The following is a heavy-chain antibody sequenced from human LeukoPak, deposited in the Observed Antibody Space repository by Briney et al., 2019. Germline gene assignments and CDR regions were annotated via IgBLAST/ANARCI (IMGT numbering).Heavy chain of an antibody. D-gene: IGHD6-19*01. V-gene: IGHV4-4*07. Sequence: ASETLSLTCTVSGGSISSYYWSWIRQPAGKGLEWIGRIYTSGSTNYNPSLKSRVTMSVDTSKNQFSLKLSSVTAADTAVYYCAREGTGYSSGWSPYYYGMDVWGQGTTVTVSS. CDR3: AREGTGYSSGWSPYYYGMDV. CDR1: GGSISSYY. CDR2: IYTSGST. J-gene: IGHJ6*02.